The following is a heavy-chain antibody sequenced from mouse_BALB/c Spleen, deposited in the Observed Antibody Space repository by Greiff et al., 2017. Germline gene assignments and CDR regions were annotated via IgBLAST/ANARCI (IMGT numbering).Heavy chain of an antibody. CDR2: IYPGNSDT. CDR3: TRSGDYWTGGYFDV. V-gene: IGHV1-5*01. J-gene: IGHJ1*01. Sequence: VQLKQSGTVLARPGASVKMSCKASGYSFTSYWMHWVKQRPGQGLEWIGAIYPGNSDTSYNQKFKGKAKLTAVTSASTAYMELSSLTNEDSAVYYCTRSGDYWTGGYFDVWGAGTTVTVSS. CDR1: GYSFTSYW. D-gene: IGHD1-1*01.